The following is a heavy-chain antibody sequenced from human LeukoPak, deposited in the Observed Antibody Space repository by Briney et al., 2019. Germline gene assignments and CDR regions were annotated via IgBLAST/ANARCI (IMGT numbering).Heavy chain of an antibody. V-gene: IGHV3-30*18. Sequence: GGSLRLSCAASGFTFSSYGMHWVRQAPGKGLEWVAVISHDGSNKYYADSVKGRFTISRDNSKNTLYLQMNSLRAEDTAVYYCAKDPRPGDYGRTRLKYFQHWGQGTLVAVSS. J-gene: IGHJ1*01. CDR3: AKDPRPGDYGRTRLKYFQH. CDR2: ISHDGSNK. CDR1: GFTFSSYG. D-gene: IGHD4-17*01.